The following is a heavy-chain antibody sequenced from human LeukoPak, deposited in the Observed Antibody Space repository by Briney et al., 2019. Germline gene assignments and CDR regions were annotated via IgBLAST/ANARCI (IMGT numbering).Heavy chain of an antibody. CDR2: ISSNGGST. D-gene: IGHD6-13*01. Sequence: SGGSLRLSCAASGFTFSSYAMHWVRQAPGKGLEYVSAISSNGGSTYYANSVKGRFTISRDNSKNTLYLQMGSLRSEDTAVYYCARSSLAAAGYYFDYWGQGTLVAVSS. CDR3: ARSSLAAAGYYFDY. V-gene: IGHV3-64*01. J-gene: IGHJ4*02. CDR1: GFTFSSYA.